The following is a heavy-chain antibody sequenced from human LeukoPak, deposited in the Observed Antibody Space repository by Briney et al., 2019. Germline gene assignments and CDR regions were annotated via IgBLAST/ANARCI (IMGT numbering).Heavy chain of an antibody. CDR2: INPSGGST. V-gene: IGHV1-46*01. CDR1: GYTFTSYY. Sequence: GASVKVSCKASGYTFTSYYMHWVRQAPGQGLEWMGIINPSGGSTSYAQKFQGRVTMTRDTSTSTVYMELSGLRSEDTAVYYCARMGPRVTMERRAFDIWGQGTMVTVSS. J-gene: IGHJ3*02. CDR3: ARMGPRVTMERRAFDI. D-gene: IGHD3-10*01.